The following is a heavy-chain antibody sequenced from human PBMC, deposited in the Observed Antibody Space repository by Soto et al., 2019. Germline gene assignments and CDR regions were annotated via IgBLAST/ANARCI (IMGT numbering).Heavy chain of an antibody. D-gene: IGHD1-26*01. J-gene: IGHJ4*02. Sequence: QVQLVQSGAEVKKPGSSVKVSCKASGGTFSSYSINWVRQAPGQGLEWMGEIIPIFGTANYAQKFQGRVTITADESTSTAYMALRSRRSEDTAVYYCARDGGRHSGGIDYWGQGTLVTVSS. CDR1: GGTFSSYS. CDR2: IIPIFGTA. V-gene: IGHV1-69*01. CDR3: ARDGGRHSGGIDY.